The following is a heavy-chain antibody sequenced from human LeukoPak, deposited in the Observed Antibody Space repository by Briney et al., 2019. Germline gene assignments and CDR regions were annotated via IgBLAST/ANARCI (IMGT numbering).Heavy chain of an antibody. CDR3: VLGIVGAHIRDY. J-gene: IGHJ4*02. CDR1: GFTFSSYA. V-gene: IGHV3-74*01. CDR2: INSDGSST. D-gene: IGHD1-26*01. Sequence: GGSLRLSCAASGFTFSSYAMSWVRQAPGKGLVWVSRINSDGSSTSYADSVKGRFTISRDNAKNTLYLQMNSLRAEDTAVYYCVLGIVGAHIRDYWGQGTLVTVSS.